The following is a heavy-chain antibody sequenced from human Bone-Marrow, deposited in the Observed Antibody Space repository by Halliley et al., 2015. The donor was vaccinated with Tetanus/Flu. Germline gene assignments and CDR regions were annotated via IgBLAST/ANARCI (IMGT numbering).Heavy chain of an antibody. V-gene: IGHV4-31*02. CDR3: AREVNDFRGEIAGFDP. J-gene: IGHJ5*02. CDR2: IYKTGGT. D-gene: IGHD4-4*01. Sequence: WIGYIYKTGGTYFNPSLKSRVSMSLDPSANQFSLKLRSVTAADTAVYFCAREVNDFRGEIAGFDPWGQGALVIVSS.